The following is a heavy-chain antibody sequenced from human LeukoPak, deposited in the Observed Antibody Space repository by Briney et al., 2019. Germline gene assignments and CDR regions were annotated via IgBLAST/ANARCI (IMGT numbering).Heavy chain of an antibody. Sequence: GGSLRLSCAASGFTFDDYAMHWVRQAPGKGLEWVSGISWNSGSIGYADSVKGRFTISRDNAKNSLYLQMNSLRAEDTALYYCAKDIGYGSGSYYPNWGQGTLVTVSS. J-gene: IGHJ4*02. CDR2: ISWNSGSI. CDR3: AKDIGYGSGSYYPN. D-gene: IGHD3-10*01. V-gene: IGHV3-9*01. CDR1: GFTFDDYA.